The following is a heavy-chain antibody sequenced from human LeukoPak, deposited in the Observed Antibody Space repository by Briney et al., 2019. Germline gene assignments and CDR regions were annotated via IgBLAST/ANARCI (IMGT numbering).Heavy chain of an antibody. J-gene: IGHJ6*04. Sequence: SETLSLTCAVSGYSLSSGYYWGWIRQPPGKGLEWIGRIYHSGSAYYNPSLKSRGTISVDTSKNQFSLWLCSVTAADTRVYFCARQLRCFDRPKPLDVWGKGTTVTVSS. CDR2: IYHSGSA. D-gene: IGHD3-9*01. CDR3: ARQLRCFDRPKPLDV. CDR1: GYSLSSGYY. V-gene: IGHV4-38-2*01.